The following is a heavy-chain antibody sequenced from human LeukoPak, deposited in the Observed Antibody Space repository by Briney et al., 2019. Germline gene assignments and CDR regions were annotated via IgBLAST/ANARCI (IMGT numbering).Heavy chain of an antibody. D-gene: IGHD3-16*01. CDR2: IKQDGREK. Sequence: ETLSLTCAVSGGSISSSNWWSWVRQPPGKGLEWVANIKQDGREKYYLDSVKGRFTISRDNAKNSLYLQMNSLRAEDTAVYNCARAVWSDAFDIWGQGTMVTVSS. J-gene: IGHJ3*02. CDR3: ARAVWSDAFDI. CDR1: GGSISSSNW. V-gene: IGHV3-7*01.